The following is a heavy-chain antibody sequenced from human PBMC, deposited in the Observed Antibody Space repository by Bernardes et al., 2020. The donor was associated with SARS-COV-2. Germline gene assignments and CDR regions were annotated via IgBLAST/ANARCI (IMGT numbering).Heavy chain of an antibody. CDR1: GYTLTELS. J-gene: IGHJ5*02. CDR2: FDPEDGET. D-gene: IGHD2-21*02. V-gene: IGHV1-24*01. Sequence: AAWQDYCKVSGYTLTELSMHWVRQAPGQGLEWMGGFDPEDGETIYAQKFQGRVTMTEDTSTDTAYMELSSLRSEDTAVYYCATSPVVTTSNWFDPWGQGTLVTVSS. CDR3: ATSPVVTTSNWFDP.